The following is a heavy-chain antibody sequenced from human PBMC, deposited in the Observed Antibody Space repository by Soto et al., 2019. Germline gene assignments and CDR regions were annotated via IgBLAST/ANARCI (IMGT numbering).Heavy chain of an antibody. CDR3: ARGEDAFFYYGLVV. V-gene: IGHV4-59*01. Sequence: SETLSLTCPVAGGSITSSYWSWSRRPPGKGLEWIAYIYDTGISGYTPSTSYNPSLKSRVTMSVDTSKSQFSLKLTSVTAADTAVYYCARGEDAFFYYGLVVWGQGITVT. J-gene: IGHJ6*02. CDR1: GGSITSSY. CDR2: IYDTGISGYTPST.